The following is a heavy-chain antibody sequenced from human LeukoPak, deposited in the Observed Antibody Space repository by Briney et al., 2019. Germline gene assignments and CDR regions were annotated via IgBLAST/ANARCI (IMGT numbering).Heavy chain of an antibody. D-gene: IGHD3-10*01. CDR1: GFTVRSNY. CDR3: ARLWFGELAFDY. Sequence: PGGSLRLSCAASGFTVRSNYMNWVRQAPGKGLEWVSVIYRGGNTYYADSVKGRFTISRDNSKNTLYLQMNSLRAEDTAVYYCARLWFGELAFDYWGQGTLVTVSS. J-gene: IGHJ4*02. CDR2: IYRGGNT. V-gene: IGHV3-66*01.